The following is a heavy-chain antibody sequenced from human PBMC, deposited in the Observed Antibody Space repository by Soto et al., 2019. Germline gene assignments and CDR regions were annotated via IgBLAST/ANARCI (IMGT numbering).Heavy chain of an antibody. CDR2: INHSGST. V-gene: IGHV4-34*01. CDR3: ARGCGRFFPGY. Sequence: SETLSLTCAVYGGSFSGYYWSWIRQPPGKGLEWIGEINHSGSTNYNPSLKSRVTISVDTSKNQFSLKLSSVTAADTAVYYCARGCGRFFPGYWGQGTLVPVAS. D-gene: IGHD3-3*01. CDR1: GGSFSGYY. J-gene: IGHJ4*02.